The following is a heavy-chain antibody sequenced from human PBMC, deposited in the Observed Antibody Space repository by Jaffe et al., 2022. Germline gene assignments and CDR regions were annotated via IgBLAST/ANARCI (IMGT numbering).Heavy chain of an antibody. Sequence: QVQLVQSGAEVKKPGASVKVSCKASGYTFTGYYMHWVRQAPGQGLEWMGRINPNSGGTNYAQKFQGRVTMTRDTSISTAYMELSRLRSDDTAVYYCARDSKGIGWGFTFDYWGQGTLVTVSS. CDR2: INPNSGGT. D-gene: IGHD2-21*01. V-gene: IGHV1-2*06. CDR1: GYTFTGYY. CDR3: ARDSKGIGWGFTFDY. J-gene: IGHJ4*02.